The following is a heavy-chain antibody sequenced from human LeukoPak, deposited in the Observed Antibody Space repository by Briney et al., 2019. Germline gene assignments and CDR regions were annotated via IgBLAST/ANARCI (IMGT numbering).Heavy chain of an antibody. CDR1: GFTFSSYE. CDR3: ARVLITGVDY. V-gene: IGHV3-48*03. D-gene: IGHD7-27*01. CDR2: ISSSGSTI. J-gene: IGHJ4*02. Sequence: AGGSLRLSCAASGFTFSSYEMNWVRLAPGKGLEWVSYISSSGSTIYYADSVKGRFTISRDNAKNSLYLQMNSLRAEDTAVYYCARVLITGVDYWGQGTLVTVSS.